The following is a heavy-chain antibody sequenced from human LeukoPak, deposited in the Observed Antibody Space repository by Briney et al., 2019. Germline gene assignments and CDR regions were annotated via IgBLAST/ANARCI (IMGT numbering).Heavy chain of an antibody. CDR2: ILYDGINK. V-gene: IGHV3-30*03. J-gene: IGHJ4*02. CDR3: ARATVPDY. CDR1: GFTFSSYG. D-gene: IGHD3-10*01. Sequence: GGSLRLSCAASGFTFSSYGMHWVRQAPGKGLEWVAFILYDGINKNYADSVKGRFTISRDNAKNSLYLQMNSLRAEDTAVYYCARATVPDYWGQGTLVTVSS.